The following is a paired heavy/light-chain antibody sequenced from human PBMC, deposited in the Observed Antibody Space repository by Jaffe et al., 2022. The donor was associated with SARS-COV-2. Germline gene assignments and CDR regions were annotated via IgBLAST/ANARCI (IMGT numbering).Heavy chain of an antibody. D-gene: IGHD3-10*02. V-gene: IGHV4-39*01. CDR1: GDSITSNTYY. J-gene: IGHJ4*02. CDR3: ARLYIGVRPPDY. Sequence: QLQLQESGPGLVKPSETLSLTCTVSGDSITSNTYYWGWIRQPPGKGLEWIGSIFYTGRTYYNPSLKSRVTISVDTSKSQLSLKLSSVTAEDTAVYYCARLYIGVRPPDYWGQGTLVTVTP. CDR2: IFYTGRT.
Light chain of an antibody. J-gene: IGLJ1*01. CDR3: SSYTSSSTVV. Sequence: QSALTQPASVCGSPGQPITISCTGTSSDVGGYNYVSWYQQHPGKAPKMKIYDVSNRPSGVSNRFSGSKSGNTAYLTISGLQAEDEADYYCSSYTSSSTVVFGTGTKVTVL. CDR2: DVS. CDR1: SSDVGGYNY. V-gene: IGLV2-14*01.